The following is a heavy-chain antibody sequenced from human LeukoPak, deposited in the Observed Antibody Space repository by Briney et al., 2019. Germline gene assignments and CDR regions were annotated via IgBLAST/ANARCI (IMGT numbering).Heavy chain of an antibody. CDR2: IWYEGSNK. J-gene: IGHJ4*02. Sequence: HPGGSLRLSCAASGFSFSTYGMHWVRQAPGKGLEWVAFIWYEGSNKYHADSVKGRFTISRDNSKNTLYLQMNSLRVEDTAVYYCAKDGGTYSLYYWGQGTLVTVSS. CDR3: AKDGGTYSLYY. V-gene: IGHV3-30*02. CDR1: GFSFSTYG. D-gene: IGHD1-26*01.